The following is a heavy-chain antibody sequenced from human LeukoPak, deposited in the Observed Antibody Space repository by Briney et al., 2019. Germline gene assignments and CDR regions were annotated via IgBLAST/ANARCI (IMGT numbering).Heavy chain of an antibody. Sequence: ASVKVSCKASGYTFTGYYMHWVRQAPGQGLEWMGWINPNSGGTNYAQKFQGRVTMTRDTSISAAYMELSRLRSDDTAVYYCARMQIEGYCSSTSCYGGMDVWGQGTTVTVSS. D-gene: IGHD2-2*01. CDR1: GYTFTGYY. J-gene: IGHJ6*02. CDR3: ARMQIEGYCSSTSCYGGMDV. V-gene: IGHV1-2*02. CDR2: INPNSGGT.